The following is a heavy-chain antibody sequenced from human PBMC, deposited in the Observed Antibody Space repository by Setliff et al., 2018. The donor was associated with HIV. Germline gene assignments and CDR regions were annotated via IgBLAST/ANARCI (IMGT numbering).Heavy chain of an antibody. CDR1: GYTFTSYD. V-gene: IGHV1-18*01. J-gene: IGHJ4*02. CDR2: ISAYNGHT. D-gene: IGHD3-10*01. CDR3: ARRGNYYASAFDY. Sequence: ASVKVSCKTSGYTFTSYDINWVRQAPGQGLEWMGWISAYNGHTNYAQKFQGRVTMTTDTSTSTAYMELRSLRSDDTAVYYCARRGNYYASAFDYWGQGTLVTVSS.